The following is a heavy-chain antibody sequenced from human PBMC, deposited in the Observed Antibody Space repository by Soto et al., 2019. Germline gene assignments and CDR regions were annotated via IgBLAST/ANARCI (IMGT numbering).Heavy chain of an antibody. Sequence: GGSLRLSCAASGFTFSNAWMSWVRQAPGKGLEWVGRIKSKTDGGTTDYAAPVKGRFTISRDDSKNTLYLQMNSLKTEDTAVYYCTTDLWPYDSSGYSDYWGQGTLVTVSS. CDR3: TTDLWPYDSSGYSDY. CDR2: IKSKTDGGTT. J-gene: IGHJ4*02. D-gene: IGHD3-22*01. CDR1: GFTFSNAW. V-gene: IGHV3-15*01.